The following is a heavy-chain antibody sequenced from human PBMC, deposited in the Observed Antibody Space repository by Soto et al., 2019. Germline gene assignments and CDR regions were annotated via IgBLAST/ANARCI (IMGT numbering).Heavy chain of an antibody. CDR2: IIPILGIA. CDR1: GGTFSSYT. V-gene: IGHV1-69*04. CDR3: ARDRCSSTSCYWDSEYSWFDP. Sequence: GASVKVSCKASGGTFSSYTISWVRQAPGQGLEWMGRIIPILGIANYAQKFQGRVTITADKSTSTAYMELSSLRSEDTAVYYCARDRCSSTSCYWDSEYSWFDPWGQGTLVTVSS. J-gene: IGHJ5*02. D-gene: IGHD2-2*01.